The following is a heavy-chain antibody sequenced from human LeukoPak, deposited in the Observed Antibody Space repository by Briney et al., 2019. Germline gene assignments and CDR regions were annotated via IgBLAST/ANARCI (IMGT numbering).Heavy chain of an antibody. V-gene: IGHV3-7*01. Sequence: GGSLRLSCAASGFTFSSYWMSWVRQAPGKGLEWVANIKQDGSEKYYVDSVKGRFTISRDNAKNSLYLQMNSLRAEDTAVYYCARDRSTYSSFVYYYYMDVWGKGTTVTVSS. CDR2: IKQDGSEK. CDR1: GFTFSSYW. D-gene: IGHD6-6*01. CDR3: ARDRSTYSSFVYYYYMDV. J-gene: IGHJ6*03.